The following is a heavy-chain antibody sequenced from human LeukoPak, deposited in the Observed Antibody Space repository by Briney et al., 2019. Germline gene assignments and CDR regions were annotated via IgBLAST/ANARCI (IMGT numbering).Heavy chain of an antibody. V-gene: IGHV1-69*05. J-gene: IGHJ4*02. CDR2: IIPIFGTA. CDR1: GGTFRNYA. Sequence: GSSVKVSCKASGGTFRNYAISWVRQAPGQGLEWMGGIIPIFGTANYAQKFQGRVTIITDESTSTAYMKLSSLRSEDTAVYYCASRRHSFGVALYYFDYWGQGTLVTVSS. CDR3: ASRRHSFGVALYYFDY. D-gene: IGHD3-3*01.